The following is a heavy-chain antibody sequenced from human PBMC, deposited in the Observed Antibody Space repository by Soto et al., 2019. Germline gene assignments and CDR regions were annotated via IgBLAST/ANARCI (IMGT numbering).Heavy chain of an antibody. CDR1: GESSRSFY. V-gene: IGHV4-59*01. CDR2: VNYIGTT. J-gene: IGHJ5*02. Sequence: QVQLQESGPGVVKPSETLSLTCTVSGESSRSFYWSWIRQPPGKGLEWIGYVNYIGTTNYNASLKSRVTXSLXXXXXXXXXXXXXXXXXXXXXXXXXXSFCRDGIRCNWFDPWVQGTLVTVSS. CDR3: XXSFCRDGIRCNWFDP. D-gene: IGHD2-15*01.